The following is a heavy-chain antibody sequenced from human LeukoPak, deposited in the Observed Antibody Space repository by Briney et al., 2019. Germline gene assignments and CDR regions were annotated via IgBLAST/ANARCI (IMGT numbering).Heavy chain of an antibody. CDR2: IYSGGST. Sequence: GGSLRLSCAASGFTVSSNYMSWVRQAPGKGLEWVSVIYSGGSTYYADSVKGQFTISRDNSKNTLYLQMNSLRAEDTAVYYCAKRRGENFFFDLWGQGAQVTVSS. J-gene: IGHJ4*02. CDR1: GFTVSSNY. V-gene: IGHV3-53*01. D-gene: IGHD3-16*01. CDR3: AKRRGENFFFDL.